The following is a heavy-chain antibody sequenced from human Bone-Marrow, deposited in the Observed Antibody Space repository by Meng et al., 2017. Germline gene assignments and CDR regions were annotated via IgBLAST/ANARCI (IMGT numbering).Heavy chain of an antibody. CDR2: IYHSGNT. CDR3: ARDPAAFDF. D-gene: IGHD6-25*01. Sequence: QVELQESGPGLVEPSGTLSLTCAVSGDAISRSNWWSWVRQPPGKGLEWIGEIYHSGNTNYNASLKSRVTLSIDKSKNQFSLQLNSVTPEDTAVYYCARDPAAFDFWGQGILVTVSS. CDR1: GDAISRSNW. J-gene: IGHJ4*02. V-gene: IGHV4-4*02.